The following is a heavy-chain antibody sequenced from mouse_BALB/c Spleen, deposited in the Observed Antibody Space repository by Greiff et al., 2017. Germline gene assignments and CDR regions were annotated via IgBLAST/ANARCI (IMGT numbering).Heavy chain of an antibody. Sequence: QVQLKESGAELVKPGASVKLSCKASGYTFTSYYMYWVKQRPGQGLEWIGEINPSNGGTNFNEKFKSKATLTVDKSSSTAYMQLSSLTSEDSAVYYCTIYYGNYVAYWGQGTLVTVSA. CDR1: GYTFTSYY. J-gene: IGHJ3*01. V-gene: IGHV1S81*02. CDR2: INPSNGGT. CDR3: TIYYGNYVAY. D-gene: IGHD2-1*01.